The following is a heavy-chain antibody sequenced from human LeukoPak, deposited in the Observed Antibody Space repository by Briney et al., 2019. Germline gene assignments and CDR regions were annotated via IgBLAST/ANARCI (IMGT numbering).Heavy chain of an antibody. J-gene: IGHJ4*02. CDR2: ISAYNGNT. D-gene: IGHD3-22*01. Sequence: VASVKVSCKASGYTFTSYGISWVRQAPGQGLEWMGWISAYNGNTNYAQKLQGRVTMTTDTSTSTAYMELRSLRSDDTAVYYCARDRPTNYDSSGYYYEIDYWGQGTLVTVSS. CDR1: GYTFTSYG. V-gene: IGHV1-18*01. CDR3: ARDRPTNYDSSGYYYEIDY.